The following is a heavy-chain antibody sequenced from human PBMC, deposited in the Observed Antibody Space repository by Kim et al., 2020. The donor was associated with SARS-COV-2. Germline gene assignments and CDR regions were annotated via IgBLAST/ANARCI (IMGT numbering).Heavy chain of an antibody. D-gene: IGHD2-2*01. Sequence: SETLSLTCTVSGGSISSYYWSWIRQPPGKGLEWIGYIYYSGSTNYNPSLKSRVTISVDTSKNQFSLKLSSVTAADTAVYYCARFRLTGHCSSTSCPEYYFDYWGQGTLVTVSS. CDR3: ARFRLTGHCSSTSCPEYYFDY. V-gene: IGHV4-59*13. J-gene: IGHJ4*02. CDR2: IYYSGST. CDR1: GGSISSYY.